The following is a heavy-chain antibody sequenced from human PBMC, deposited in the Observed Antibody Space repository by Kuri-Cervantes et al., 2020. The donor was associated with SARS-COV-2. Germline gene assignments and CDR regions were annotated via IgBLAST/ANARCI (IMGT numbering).Heavy chain of an antibody. CDR1: GFTFDDYA. Sequence: LSLTCAASGFTFDDYAMHWVWQAPGKGLEWVSGISWNSGSTGYADSVKGRFTISRDNSKNTLYLQMNSLRAEDTAVYYCAKDEVITGTPLDYWGQGTLVTVSS. J-gene: IGHJ4*02. CDR3: AKDEVITGTPLDY. CDR2: ISWNSGST. V-gene: IGHV3-9*01. D-gene: IGHD1-7*01.